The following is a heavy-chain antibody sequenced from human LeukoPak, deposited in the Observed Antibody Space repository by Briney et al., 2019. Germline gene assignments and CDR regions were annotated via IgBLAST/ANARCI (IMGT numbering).Heavy chain of an antibody. J-gene: IGHJ4*02. V-gene: IGHV3-74*01. D-gene: IGHD6-19*01. CDR3: AKDMAYSSGWYGIDY. CDR2: IKTDGSST. Sequence: PGGSLRLSCAASGFFFSSHWMHWVRQAPGKGLEWVSRIKTDGSSTDYVDSVKGRFTISRDNSKNSLYLQMNSLRTEDTALYYCAKDMAYSSGWYGIDYWGQGTLVTVSS. CDR1: GFFFSSHW.